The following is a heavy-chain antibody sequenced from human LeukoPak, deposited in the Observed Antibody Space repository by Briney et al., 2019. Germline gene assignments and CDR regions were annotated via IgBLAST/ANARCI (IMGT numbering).Heavy chain of an antibody. CDR1: GDSISSGGFY. V-gene: IGHV4-31*03. Sequence: SQTLSLTCTVSGDSISSGGFYWSWIRQRSGKGLEWVAYIKYNGDTFYNPSLKSRLTISRDTSKNLFSLILTSVTAADSALYFCARGTLLNYFYYWGQGALVTVSS. J-gene: IGHJ4*02. CDR2: IKYNGDT. D-gene: IGHD3/OR15-3a*01. CDR3: ARGTLLNYFYY.